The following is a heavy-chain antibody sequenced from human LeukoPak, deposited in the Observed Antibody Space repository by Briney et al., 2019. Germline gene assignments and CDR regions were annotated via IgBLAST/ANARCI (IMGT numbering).Heavy chain of an antibody. V-gene: IGHV3-21*01. D-gene: IGHD3-10*01. J-gene: IGHJ4*02. CDR2: ITSTSIYV. CDR1: GFTFSNYS. CDR3: ARFYASGSSDPIDY. Sequence: PGGSLRLSCAASGFTFSNYSMNWVRQAPGKGLEWVSSITSTSIYVYYADSVKGRFTISRDNAKNSLYLQMNTLTAEDTAVYYCARFYASGSSDPIDYWGQGTLVTVSS.